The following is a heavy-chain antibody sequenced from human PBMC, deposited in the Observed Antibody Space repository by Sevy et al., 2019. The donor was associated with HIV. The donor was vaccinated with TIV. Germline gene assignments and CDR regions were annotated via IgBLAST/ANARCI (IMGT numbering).Heavy chain of an antibody. V-gene: IGHV1-24*01. J-gene: IGHJ3*02. D-gene: IGHD3-22*01. CDR1: GYTLTELS. Sequence: ASVKVSCKVSGYTLTELSMHWVRQAPGKGLEWMGGFDPEDGETIYAQKFQGRVTMTEDTSTDTAYMELSSLRSDDTAVYYCATPWRDSKAFDIWGQGTMVTVSS. CDR3: ATPWRDSKAFDI. CDR2: FDPEDGET.